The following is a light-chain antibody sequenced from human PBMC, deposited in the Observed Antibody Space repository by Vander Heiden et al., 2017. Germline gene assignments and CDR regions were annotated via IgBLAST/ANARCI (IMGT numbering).Light chain of an antibody. CDR2: AAS. CDR1: QSVSSY. J-gene: IGKJ1*01. CDR3: QQGYSTLTWT. Sequence: IHMTHSPSSLSASVGDRVTITCRARQSVSSYLTWYQQTPGEAPNPLTSAASSLESGPPSRFSGNEAATNSTLTSSLLQAEDFANYCCQQGYSTLTWTFGQGTKVEIK. V-gene: IGKV1-39*01.